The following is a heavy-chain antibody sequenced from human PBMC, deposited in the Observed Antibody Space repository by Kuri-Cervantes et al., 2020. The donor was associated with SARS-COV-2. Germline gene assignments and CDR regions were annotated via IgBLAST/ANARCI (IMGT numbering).Heavy chain of an antibody. CDR2: INHYGAEK. Sequence: GGSLRLSCAVSGFTFSDYWMSWVRQAPGKGLEWVANINHYGAEKYYVDSVKGRFIISRDNAKNSLYLQMNSLRAEDTALYYCARESSESDDAFDLWGQGTLVTVSS. CDR3: ARESSESDDAFDL. CDR1: GFTFSDYW. V-gene: IGHV3-7*03. D-gene: IGHD3-10*01. J-gene: IGHJ3*01.